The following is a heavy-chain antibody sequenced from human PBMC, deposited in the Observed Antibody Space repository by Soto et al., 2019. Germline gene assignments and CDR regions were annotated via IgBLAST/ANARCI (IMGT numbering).Heavy chain of an antibody. Sequence: GESLKISCAASGFTFSSYSMNWVRQAPGKGLEWVSSISSSSSYIYYADSVKGRFTISRDNAKNSLYLQMNSLRAEDTAVYYCAREVAVAGISPPFDYWGQGTLVTVSS. CDR3: AREVAVAGISPPFDY. CDR1: GFTFSSYS. J-gene: IGHJ4*02. CDR2: ISSSSSYI. D-gene: IGHD6-19*01. V-gene: IGHV3-21*01.